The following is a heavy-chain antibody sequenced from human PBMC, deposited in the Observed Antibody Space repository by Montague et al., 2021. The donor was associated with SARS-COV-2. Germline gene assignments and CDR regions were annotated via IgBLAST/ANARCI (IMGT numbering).Heavy chain of an antibody. V-gene: IGHV4-39*01. CDR3: ASMVRAQVYYFDY. CDR2: IYYSGST. CDR1: GGSISSSSYY. J-gene: IGHJ4*02. Sequence: SETLSLTCTVSGGSISSSSYYWGWIRQPPGKGLEWIGSIYYSGSTDYXPSLKSRVTISVGTSKNQFSLQLSSVTAADTAVYYCASMVRAQVYYFDYWGQGTLVTVSA. D-gene: IGHD3-10*01.